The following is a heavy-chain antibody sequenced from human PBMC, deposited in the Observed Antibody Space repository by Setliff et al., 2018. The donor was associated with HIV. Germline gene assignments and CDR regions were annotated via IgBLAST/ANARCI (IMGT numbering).Heavy chain of an antibody. Sequence: ASVKVSCKASGYTFTSYDINWVRQATGQGLEWMGWMNPNSGNTGYAQKFQGRVTMTEDTSTDTAYMELSSLRSEDTAVYYCATAPPGHKYFDLWGRGTLVTVSS. J-gene: IGHJ2*01. CDR1: GYTFTSYD. CDR2: MNPNSGNT. V-gene: IGHV1-8*01. CDR3: ATAPPGHKYFDL.